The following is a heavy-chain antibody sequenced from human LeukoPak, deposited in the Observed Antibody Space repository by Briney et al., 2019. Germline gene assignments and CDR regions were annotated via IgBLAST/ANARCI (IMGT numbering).Heavy chain of an antibody. CDR3: ARAGAWQIDP. CDR2: IFYTGST. Sequence: SETLSLTCTVSGGSIGSHYWSWIRQPPGKGLEWIGYIFYTGSTNYNPSLKSRVTISVDRSNNQFSLKLSSLTAADTAVYYCARAGAWQIDPWGQGTLVTVSS. V-gene: IGHV4-59*11. J-gene: IGHJ5*02. CDR1: GGSIGSHY. D-gene: IGHD3-10*01.